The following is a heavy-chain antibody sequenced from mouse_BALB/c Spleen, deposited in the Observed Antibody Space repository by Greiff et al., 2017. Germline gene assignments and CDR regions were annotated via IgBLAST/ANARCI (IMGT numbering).Heavy chain of an antibody. D-gene: IGHD1-1*01. V-gene: IGHV5-6*01. J-gene: IGHJ1*01. CDR3: ARLYYGSSPWYFDV. CDR2: ISSGGSYT. CDR1: GFTFSSYG. Sequence: EVQLVESGGDLVKPGGSLKLSCAASGFTFSSYGMSWVRQTPDKRLEWVATISSGGSYTYYPDSVKGRFTISRDNAKNTLYLQMSSLKSEDTAMYYCARLYYGSSPWYFDVWGAGTTVTVSS.